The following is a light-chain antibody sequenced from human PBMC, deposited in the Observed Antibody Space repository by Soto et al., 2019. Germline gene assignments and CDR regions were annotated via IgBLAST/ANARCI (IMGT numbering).Light chain of an antibody. Sequence: PGARATLSCRASQSVSSNSLAWFQQKPGQAPRLLIFGASSRATGIRDRFSGSGSGTDFTLTISRLEPEDFAVYYCQHYGTSPWTFGQGTKVVIK. CDR1: QSVSSNS. J-gene: IGKJ1*01. CDR3: QHYGTSPWT. V-gene: IGKV3-20*01. CDR2: GAS.